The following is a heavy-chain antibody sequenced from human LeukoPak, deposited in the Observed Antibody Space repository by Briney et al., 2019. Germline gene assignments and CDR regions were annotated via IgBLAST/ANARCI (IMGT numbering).Heavy chain of an antibody. J-gene: IGHJ4*02. V-gene: IGHV3-74*01. CDR2: INSDGSST. D-gene: IGHD6-13*01. CDR1: GFTFSSYW. CDR3: ARDVGAAPFDY. Sequence: GGSLRLSCAASGFTFSSYWMHWVRQAPGKGLVWVSRINSDGSSTSYADSVKGRFTTSRDNAKNTLYLQMNSLRAEDTAVYYCARDVGAAPFDYWGQGTLVTVSS.